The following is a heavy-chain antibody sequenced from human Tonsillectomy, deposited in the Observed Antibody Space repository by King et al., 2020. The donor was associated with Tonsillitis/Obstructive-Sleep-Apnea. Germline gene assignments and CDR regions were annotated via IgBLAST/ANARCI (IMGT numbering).Heavy chain of an antibody. J-gene: IGHJ4*02. D-gene: IGHD3-22*01. V-gene: IGHV3-15*07. CDR1: GFTFSHAW. Sequence: VQLVESGGGLVKPGGSLRLSCAASGFTFSHAWMNWVRQAPGKGLEWVGRIKSRTDGGTTDYATPVKGRFTISRDDSNNTLYLQMNSLKTEDTAFYYCTTEPTYYYGSSGTEGFDYWGQGTLVTVSS. CDR2: IKSRTDGGTT. CDR3: TTEPTYYYGSSGTEGFDY.